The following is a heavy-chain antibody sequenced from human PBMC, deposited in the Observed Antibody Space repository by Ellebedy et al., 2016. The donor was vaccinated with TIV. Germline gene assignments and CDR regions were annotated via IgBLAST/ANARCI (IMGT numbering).Heavy chain of an antibody. V-gene: IGHV1-24*01. D-gene: IGHD2-15*01. CDR3: ATDVVVAATPQGFDY. CDR1: GYTLTELS. Sequence: ASVKVSCXVSGYTLTELSMHWVRQAPGKGLEWMGGFDPEDGETIYAQKFQGRVTMTEDTSTDTAYMELSSLRSEDTAVYYCATDVVVAATPQGFDYWGQGTLVTVSS. CDR2: FDPEDGET. J-gene: IGHJ4*02.